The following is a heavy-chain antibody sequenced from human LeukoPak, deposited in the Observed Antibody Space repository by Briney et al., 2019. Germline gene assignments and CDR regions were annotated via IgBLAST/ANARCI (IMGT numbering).Heavy chain of an antibody. V-gene: IGHV3-30*03. CDR3: ARAGYYGRKYDDAFDI. Sequence: PGRSLRLSCAASGFTFSSYGMHWVRQAPGKGLEWVAVISYDGSNKYYADSVKGRFTISRDNSKNTLYLQMNSLRAEDTAVYYCARAGYYGRKYDDAFDIWGQGTMVTVSS. J-gene: IGHJ3*02. CDR1: GFTFSSYG. CDR2: ISYDGSNK. D-gene: IGHD1-26*01.